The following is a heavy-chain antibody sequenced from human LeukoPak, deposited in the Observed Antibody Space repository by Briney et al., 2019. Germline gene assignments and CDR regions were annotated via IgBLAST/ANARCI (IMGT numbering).Heavy chain of an antibody. CDR2: ISAYNGNT. CDR3: ATTMVRGTFDY. Sequence: ASVKVSCKASGCTFTSYGISWVRQAPGQGLEWMGWISAYNGNTNYAQKLQGRVTMTRDTSTSTVYMELSSLRSEDTAVYYCATTMVRGTFDYWGQGTLVTVSS. D-gene: IGHD3-10*01. J-gene: IGHJ4*02. V-gene: IGHV1-18*01. CDR1: GCTFTSYG.